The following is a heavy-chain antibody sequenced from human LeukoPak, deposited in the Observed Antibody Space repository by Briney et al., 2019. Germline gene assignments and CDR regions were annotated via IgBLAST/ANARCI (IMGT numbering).Heavy chain of an antibody. CDR1: GGSISGYY. D-gene: IGHD5-18*01. J-gene: IGHJ3*02. CDR3: ARGGRGYTYAPDAFDI. Sequence: PSETLSLTCTVSGGSISGYYWTWIRQPPGKGLEWIGYIYYSGSTNYNPSLKSRVTMSVDTSKNQFSLKLSSVTAADTAVYYCARGGRGYTYAPDAFDIWGQGTMVTVSS. V-gene: IGHV4-59*01. CDR2: IYYSGST.